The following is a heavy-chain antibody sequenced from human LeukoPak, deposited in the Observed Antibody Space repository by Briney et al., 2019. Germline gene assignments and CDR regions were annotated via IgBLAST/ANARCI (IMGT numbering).Heavy chain of an antibody. CDR3: ASALYYDILTGLGHDAFDM. CDR2: IYHSGSI. V-gene: IGHV4-4*02. J-gene: IGHJ3*02. D-gene: IGHD3-9*01. CDR1: GGSISSRNW. Sequence: SETLSLTCAVSGGSISSRNWWSWVRQPPGKGLEWIGEIYHSGSINYNPSLKSRVTISVDTSKNQFSLKLSSVTAADTAVYYCASALYYDILTGLGHDAFDMWGQGTMVTVSS.